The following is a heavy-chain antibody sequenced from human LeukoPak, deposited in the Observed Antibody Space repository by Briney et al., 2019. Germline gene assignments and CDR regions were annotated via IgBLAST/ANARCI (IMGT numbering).Heavy chain of an antibody. J-gene: IGHJ4*02. D-gene: IGHD3-9*01. CDR2: ISSDGSHK. V-gene: IGHV3-30*18. CDR1: GFSFSTYD. CDR3: AKGSIDWYYFDY. Sequence: PGGSLRLSCAASGFSFSTYDMHWVRQAPGKGLEWVAVISSDGSHKYWADSVKGRFTISRDNSKNTVYLQMNSLRAEDTAVYYCAKGSIDWYYFDYWGQGTLVTVFS.